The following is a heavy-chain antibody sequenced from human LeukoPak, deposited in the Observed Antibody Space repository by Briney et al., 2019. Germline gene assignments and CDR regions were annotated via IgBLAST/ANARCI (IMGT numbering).Heavy chain of an antibody. CDR1: GFTFSSYW. CDR3: ARVDSGSYYLDY. D-gene: IGHD1-26*01. V-gene: IGHV3-74*01. CDR2: INTDGSST. J-gene: IGHJ4*02. Sequence: GGSLRLSCAASGFTFSSYWMHWVRQAPGKGLVWVSRINTDGSSTSYADSVKGRFTISRDNAKNTLYLQMNSLRAEDTAVYYCARVDSGSYYLDYWGQRTLVTVSS.